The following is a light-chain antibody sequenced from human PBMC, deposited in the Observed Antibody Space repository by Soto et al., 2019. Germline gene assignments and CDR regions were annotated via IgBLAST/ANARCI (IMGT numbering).Light chain of an antibody. CDR2: GAS. J-gene: IGKJ5*01. Sequence: EIVMTQSPATLSVSPGEGATLSCRASQSIKRSSLAWYQQKPGQAPRLLIFGASTRVTGIPARFSGSGSGTEFSLTISSLQSEDVAVYYCQQYMNWPTFGQGTRLEIK. CDR1: QSIKRSS. CDR3: QQYMNWPT. V-gene: IGKV3-15*01.